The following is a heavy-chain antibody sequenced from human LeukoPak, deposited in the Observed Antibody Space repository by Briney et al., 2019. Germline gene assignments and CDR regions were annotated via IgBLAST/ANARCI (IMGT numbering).Heavy chain of an antibody. J-gene: IGHJ4*02. CDR2: IYYSGST. CDR1: GGSISSGGYY. D-gene: IGHD3-22*01. CDR3: ARPGAPGTYYYDSSGYYQFDY. V-gene: IGHV4-31*03. Sequence: SETLSLTCTVSGGSISSGGYYWSWIRQHPGKGLEWIGYIYYSGSTYYNPSLKSRVTISVDTSKNQFSLKLSSVTAADTAVYYCARPGAPGTYYYDSSGYYQFDYWGQGTLVTVSS.